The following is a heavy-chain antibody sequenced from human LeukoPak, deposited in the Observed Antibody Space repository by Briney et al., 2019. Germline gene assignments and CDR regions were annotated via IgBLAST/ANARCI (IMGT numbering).Heavy chain of an antibody. CDR3: AKSLRYFDWLSKIDFDY. V-gene: IGHV3-23*01. CDR2: ISGSGGST. Sequence: GGSLRLSCAASGFTFSSYVMSWVRQAPGKGLEWVSAISGSGGSTYYADSVKGRFTISRDNSKNTLYLQMNSLRAEDTAVYYCAKSLRYFDWLSKIDFDYWGQGTLLSVSS. J-gene: IGHJ4*02. D-gene: IGHD3-9*01. CDR1: GFTFSSYV.